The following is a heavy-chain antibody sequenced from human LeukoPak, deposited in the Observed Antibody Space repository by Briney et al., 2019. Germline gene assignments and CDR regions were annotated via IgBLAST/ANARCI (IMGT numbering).Heavy chain of an antibody. J-gene: IGHJ6*03. V-gene: IGHV3-64*02. CDR3: AKAAYYYYMDV. Sequence: PGGSLRLSCVASGFTFSGYSMYWVRQAPGKGLEYVSAISSDGGRTYYADSVKGRFSISRDNSKDTLYLEMGSLRAEDMAVYYCAKAAYYYYMDVWGKGTTVTVS. D-gene: IGHD6-25*01. CDR2: ISSDGGRT. CDR1: GFTFSGYS.